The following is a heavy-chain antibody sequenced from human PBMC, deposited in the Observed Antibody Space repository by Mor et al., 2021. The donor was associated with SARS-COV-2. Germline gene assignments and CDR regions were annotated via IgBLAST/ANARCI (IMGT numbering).Heavy chain of an antibody. CDR2: IRLRSDGGTA. Sequence: GWVGRIRLRSDGGTADYAAPVKGRFSISRDDATSTLYLQMDSLKTEDTAVYYCTIYGSGSFQHWGQGTLVTV. D-gene: IGHD3-10*01. J-gene: IGHJ1*01. V-gene: IGHV3-15*01. CDR3: TIYGSGSFQH.